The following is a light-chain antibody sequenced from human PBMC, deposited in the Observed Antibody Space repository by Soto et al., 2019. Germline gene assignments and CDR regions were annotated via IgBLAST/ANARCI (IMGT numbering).Light chain of an antibody. CDR2: EVS. CDR3: SSYGGSDNFDD. J-gene: IGLJ1*01. V-gene: IGLV2-8*01. Sequence: QSVLTQPPSASGSPGQSVTIPCSGTSSDVGGYNYVSWYQQHPGKAPKLMIYEVSKRPSGVPDRFSGSKSGNTASLTVSGLQAEDEADYYCSSYGGSDNFDDFGTGTKVTVL. CDR1: SSDVGGYNY.